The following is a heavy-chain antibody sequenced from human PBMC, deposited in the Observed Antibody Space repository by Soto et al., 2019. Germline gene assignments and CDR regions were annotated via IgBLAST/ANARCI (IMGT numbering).Heavy chain of an antibody. CDR2: INAGNGNT. V-gene: IGHV1-3*01. CDR1: GYTFTSYA. CDR3: ARVFGVVNLYYYYGMDV. Sequence: ASVKVSCKASGYTFTSYAMHWVRQASGQRLEWMGWINAGNGNTKYSQKFQGRVTITRDTSASTAYMELSSLRSEDTAVYYCARVFGVVNLYYYYGMDVWGQGTTVTVSS. D-gene: IGHD3-3*01. J-gene: IGHJ6*02.